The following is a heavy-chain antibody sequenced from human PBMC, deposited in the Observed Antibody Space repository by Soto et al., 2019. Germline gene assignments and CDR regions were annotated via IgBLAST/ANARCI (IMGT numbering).Heavy chain of an antibody. V-gene: IGHV3-9*01. CDR2: ISWNSGSI. CDR1: GFTFDDYA. D-gene: IGHD6-13*01. Sequence: EVQLVESGGGLVQPGRSLRLSCAASGFTFDDYAMHWVRQAPGKGLEWVAGISWNSGSIGYADSVKGRITISRDNAKNSLYMQLSSQRAEDTALYYGAKGTPADTVAAARYLGYLDVWGKATKGRVSS. CDR3: AKGTPADTVAAARYLGYLDV. J-gene: IGHJ6*03.